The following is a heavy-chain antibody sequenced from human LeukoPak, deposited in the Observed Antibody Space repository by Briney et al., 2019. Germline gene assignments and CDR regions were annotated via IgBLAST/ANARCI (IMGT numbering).Heavy chain of an antibody. J-gene: IGHJ3*02. D-gene: IGHD1-26*01. CDR2: ISSSSGTI. CDR1: GFTFSSYS. CDR3: ARDFWVIARDMESGSYPSAFDI. Sequence: QPGGSLRLSCAASGFTFSSYSMNWVRQAPGKGLEWVSFISSSSGTIYSADSVKGRFTISRDNAKNSLLLQMNSLRAEDAALYYCARDFWVIARDMESGSYPSAFDIWGQGTMVTVSS. V-gene: IGHV3-48*01.